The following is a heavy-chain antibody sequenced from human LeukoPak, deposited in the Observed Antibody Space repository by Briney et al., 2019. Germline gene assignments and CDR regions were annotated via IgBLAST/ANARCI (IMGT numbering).Heavy chain of an antibody. Sequence: PGGSLRLSCAASGFTFSSYAMHWVRQAPGKGLEWVAVISYDGSNKYYADSVKGRFTISRDNSKNTLYLQMNSLRAEDTAVYYCAREGRRPPYYYYYMDVWGKGTTVTISS. CDR1: GFTFSSYA. CDR3: AREGRRPPYYYYYMDV. CDR2: ISYDGSNK. V-gene: IGHV3-30*04. J-gene: IGHJ6*03.